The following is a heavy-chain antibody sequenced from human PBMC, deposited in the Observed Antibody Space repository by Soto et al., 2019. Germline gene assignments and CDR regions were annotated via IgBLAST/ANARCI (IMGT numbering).Heavy chain of an antibody. V-gene: IGHV1-18*01. CDR3: ARAPGFIAARYYYYYYGMDV. D-gene: IGHD6-6*01. CDR1: GYTFTSYG. Sequence: ASVKVSCKASGYTFTSYGISWVRQAPGQGLEWMGWISAHNGNTNYAQKLQGRVTMTTDTSTSTAYMELRSLRSDDTAVYYCARAPGFIAARYYYYYYGMDVWGQGTKVTVSS. J-gene: IGHJ6*02. CDR2: ISAHNGNT.